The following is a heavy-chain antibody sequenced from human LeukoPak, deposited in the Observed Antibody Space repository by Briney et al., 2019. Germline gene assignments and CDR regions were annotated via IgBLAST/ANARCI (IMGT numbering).Heavy chain of an antibody. J-gene: IGHJ4*02. Sequence: SETLSLTCTVSGGSISSYYWSWIRQPAGKGLEWIGRIYSSGSTNYNPSLKSRVTMSVDTSKNQFSLRLRSVTAADTAVYYCARQIASAGTAGFDFWGQGALVTVSS. CDR2: IYSSGST. CDR3: ARQIASAGTAGFDF. CDR1: GGSISSYY. V-gene: IGHV4-4*07. D-gene: IGHD6-13*01.